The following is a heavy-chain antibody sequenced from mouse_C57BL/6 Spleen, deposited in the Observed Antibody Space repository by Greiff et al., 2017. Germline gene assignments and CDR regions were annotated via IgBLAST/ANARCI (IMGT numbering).Heavy chain of an antibody. CDR3: ARGDDYVNYAMDY. Sequence: QVQLKESGPELVKPGASVKISCKASGYAFSSSWMNWVKQRPGKGLEWIGRIYPGDGDTNYNGKFKGKATLTADKSSSTAYMQLSSLTSEDSAVYFCARGDDYVNYAMDYWGQGTSLTVSS. V-gene: IGHV1-82*01. D-gene: IGHD2-4*01. CDR2: IYPGDGDT. J-gene: IGHJ4*01. CDR1: GYAFSSSW.